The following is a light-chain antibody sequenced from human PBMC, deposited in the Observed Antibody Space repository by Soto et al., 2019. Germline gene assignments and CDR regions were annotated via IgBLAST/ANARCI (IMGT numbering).Light chain of an antibody. Sequence: EIVMTQSPATLSVSPGDSTTLSCRTSQNVSSNLAWYQQKPGQAPRLLIYGASTRATGIPARFSGSGSGTEFTLTISTLQSEDFAVYYCQQYNNWPLTFGGGTKVEIK. CDR3: QQYNNWPLT. CDR1: QNVSSN. CDR2: GAS. V-gene: IGKV3-15*01. J-gene: IGKJ4*01.